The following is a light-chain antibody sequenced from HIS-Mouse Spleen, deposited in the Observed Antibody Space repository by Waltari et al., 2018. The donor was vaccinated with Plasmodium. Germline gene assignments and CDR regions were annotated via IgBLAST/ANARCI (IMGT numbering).Light chain of an antibody. CDR2: GAS. J-gene: IGKJ3*01. Sequence: EIVMTQSPATLSVSPGERATLSCRASQSVSSNFAWYQQKPGQAPRLLIYGASTRATGIPASVSGSGSGTEFTLTISSLQSEDFAVYYCQQYNNWSFTFGPGTKVDIK. CDR1: QSVSSN. CDR3: QQYNNWSFT. V-gene: IGKV3-15*01.